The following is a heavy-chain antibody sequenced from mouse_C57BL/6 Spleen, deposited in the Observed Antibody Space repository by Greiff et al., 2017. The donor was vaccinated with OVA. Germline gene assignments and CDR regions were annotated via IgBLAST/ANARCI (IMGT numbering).Heavy chain of an antibody. CDR1: GFTFSNYW. CDR3: TQLVRRGYIDV. J-gene: IGHJ1*03. Sequence: EVKLQESGGGLVQPGGSMKLSCVASGFTFSNYWMNWVRQSPEKGLEWVAQIRLKYENYATHYAESVKGRFTISRDDSKSSVYLQMNNLRAEDTGIYYCTQLVRRGYIDVWGTGTTVTVSS. V-gene: IGHV6-3*01. D-gene: IGHD4-1*02. CDR2: IRLKYENYAT.